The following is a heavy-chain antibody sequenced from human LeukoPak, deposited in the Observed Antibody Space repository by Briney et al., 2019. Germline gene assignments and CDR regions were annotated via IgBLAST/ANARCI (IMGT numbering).Heavy chain of an antibody. D-gene: IGHD6-13*01. Sequence: PSETLSLTCAVYGGSFSGYYWSWIRQPPGKGLEWIGEINHSGSTNYNPSLKSRVTISVDTSKNQFSLKLSSVTAADTAVYYCARGQYSSSYFDYWGQGTLVTVSS. CDR3: ARGQYSSSYFDY. V-gene: IGHV4-34*01. J-gene: IGHJ4*02. CDR2: INHSGST. CDR1: GGSFSGYY.